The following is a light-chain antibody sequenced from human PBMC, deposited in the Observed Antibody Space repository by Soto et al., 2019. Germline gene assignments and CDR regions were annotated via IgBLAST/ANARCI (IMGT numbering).Light chain of an antibody. CDR2: EVS. V-gene: IGLV2-14*01. CDR3: SSYTGSSTLL. J-gene: IGLJ2*01. Sequence: QSALTQPASVSGSHGQSITISCTGTSRDVGGYNYVSWYHQHPGKAPKLMIYEVSNRPSGVSNRFSGSKSGKTASLTISGLQAEDEGDYYCSSYTGSSTLLFGGGTKLTVL. CDR1: SRDVGGYNY.